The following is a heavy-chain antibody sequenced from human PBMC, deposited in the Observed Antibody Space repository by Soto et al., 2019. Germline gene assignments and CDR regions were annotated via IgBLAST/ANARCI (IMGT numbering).Heavy chain of an antibody. D-gene: IGHD3-10*01. J-gene: IGHJ4*02. CDR2: ISGSGGST. V-gene: IGHV3-23*01. CDR1: GFTFSSYA. Sequence: GGSLRLSCAASGFTFSSYAMSWVRQAPGKGLEWVSAISGSGGSTYYADSVKGRFTISRDNSKNTLYLQMNSLRAEDTAVYYCARELRVQGNTLSRGIDFWGQGNLVTVSS. CDR3: ARELRVQGNTLSRGIDF.